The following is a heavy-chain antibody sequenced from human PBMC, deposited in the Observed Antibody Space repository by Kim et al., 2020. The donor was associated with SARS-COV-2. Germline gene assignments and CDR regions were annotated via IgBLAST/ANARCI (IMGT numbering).Heavy chain of an antibody. CDR3: ARELDSVPTVEGVDIDY. Sequence: GGSLRLSCAASGFTFSSFGMSWVRQAPGKGLEWVANITYDGSNKYYADSVKGRFTISRDNSKNTLYLQMNSLRAEDTAVYYCARELDSVPTVEGVDIDYWGQGTLVTVSS. D-gene: IGHD3-16*01. V-gene: IGHV3-33*05. CDR2: ITYDGSNK. J-gene: IGHJ4*02. CDR1: GFTFSSFG.